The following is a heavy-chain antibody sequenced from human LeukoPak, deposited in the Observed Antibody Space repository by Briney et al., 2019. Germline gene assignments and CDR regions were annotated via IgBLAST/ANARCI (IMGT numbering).Heavy chain of an antibody. J-gene: IGHJ6*04. CDR3: ARASSSTRYYYYGMDV. Sequence: ASVKVSCKASGYTFTSYGISWVRQAPGQGLEWMGWISAYNGNTNYAQKLQGRVTMTTDTSTSTAYMEPRSLRSDDTAVYYCARASSSTRYYYYGMDVWGKGTTVTVSS. V-gene: IGHV1-18*04. D-gene: IGHD6-13*01. CDR1: GYTFTSYG. CDR2: ISAYNGNT.